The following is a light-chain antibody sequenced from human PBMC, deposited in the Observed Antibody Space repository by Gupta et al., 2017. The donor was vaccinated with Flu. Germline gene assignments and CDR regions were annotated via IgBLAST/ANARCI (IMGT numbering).Light chain of an antibody. V-gene: IGLV1-51*02. J-gene: IGLJ3*02. Sequence: QFVLTQPPSVSAAPGQNVTISCPGSSSNIGGKDYVSWYQQVPVAAPKLLIFENDQRPSVVPDRFSGTKSGTSATLGTTGLQAGDEADYYCATQDTLMSEVVFGGGTKLTVL. CDR3: ATQDTLMSEVV. CDR1: SSNIGGKDY. CDR2: END.